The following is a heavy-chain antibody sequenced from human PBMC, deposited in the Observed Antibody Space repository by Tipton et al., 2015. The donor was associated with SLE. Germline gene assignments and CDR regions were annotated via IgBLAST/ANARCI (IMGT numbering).Heavy chain of an antibody. Sequence: TLSLTCTVSGGSISSSSYYWGWIRQPPGKGLEWIGSIYYGGNTYYSPSLKSRVTISVDTSKNQFSLKLSSVTAADTAVYYCASSGSGSYCPHGVCYRGAFDIGGQGTMVTVSS. CDR2: IYYGGNT. D-gene: IGHD2-8*01. CDR3: ASSGSGSYCPHGVCYRGAFDI. V-gene: IGHV4-39*01. J-gene: IGHJ3*02. CDR1: GGSISSSSYY.